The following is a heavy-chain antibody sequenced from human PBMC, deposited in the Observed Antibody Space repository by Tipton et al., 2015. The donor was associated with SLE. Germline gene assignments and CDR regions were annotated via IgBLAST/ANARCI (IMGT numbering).Heavy chain of an antibody. Sequence: GLVKPSETLSLTCTVSGYSITSDNYWGWIRQPPGKGLEWIGSIHHDGGTYYNPSLKSRVTMSVDTSKSQFSLNLKSVTATDTAVYYCTKDYYKWSRDYWGQGALVTVSS. CDR1: GYSITSDNY. J-gene: IGHJ4*02. D-gene: IGHD2-8*01. CDR3: TKDYYKWSRDY. CDR2: IHHDGGT. V-gene: IGHV4-38-2*02.